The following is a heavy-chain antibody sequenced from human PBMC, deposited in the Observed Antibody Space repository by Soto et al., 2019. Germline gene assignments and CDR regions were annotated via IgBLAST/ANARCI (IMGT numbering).Heavy chain of an antibody. Sequence: GGSLRLSCAASGFTFSMYWMHWVRQVPGKGPEWVSRINDDGSSTNYADSVKGRFTISRGNAKNTLYLQMNDLRAEDTAVYYCTRGPRSTSTGTGAFWGQGTLVTVSS. CDR3: TRGPRSTSTGTGAF. CDR2: INDDGSST. J-gene: IGHJ4*02. CDR1: GFTFSMYW. D-gene: IGHD1-1*01. V-gene: IGHV3-74*01.